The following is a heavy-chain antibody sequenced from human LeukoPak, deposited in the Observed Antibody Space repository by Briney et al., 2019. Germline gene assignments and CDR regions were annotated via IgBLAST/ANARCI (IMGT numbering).Heavy chain of an antibody. V-gene: IGHV4-39*01. D-gene: IGHD2-2*01. Sequence: SETLSLTCTVSGGSISSSSYYWGWIRQPPGKGLEWIGSIYYSGSTYYNPSLKSRVTISVDTSKNQFSLKLSSVTAADTAVYYCARLSRYCSSTSCFYYYYYMDVWGTGTTVTVSS. CDR1: GGSISSSSYY. J-gene: IGHJ6*03. CDR2: IYYSGST. CDR3: ARLSRYCSSTSCFYYYYYMDV.